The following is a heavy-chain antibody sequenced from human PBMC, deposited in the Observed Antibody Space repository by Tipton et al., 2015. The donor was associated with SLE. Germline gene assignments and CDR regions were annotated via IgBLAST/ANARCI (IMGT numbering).Heavy chain of an antibody. J-gene: IGHJ4*02. CDR2: IYYSGRT. CDR1: GGSFSSSSYY. Sequence: LRLSCAVYGGSFSSSSYYWGWIRQPPGKGLEWIGSIYYSGRTYYNPSLKSRVTISGDTSKNQFSLKLSSVTAADTAVYYCARHLTGFLFDNWGQGTLVTVSS. CDR3: ARHLTGFLFDN. V-gene: IGHV4-39*01. D-gene: IGHD7-27*01.